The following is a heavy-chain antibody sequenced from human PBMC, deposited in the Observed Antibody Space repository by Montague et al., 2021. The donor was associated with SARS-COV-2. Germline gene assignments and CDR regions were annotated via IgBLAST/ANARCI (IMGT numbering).Heavy chain of an antibody. Sequence: PALVKPTQTLTLTCTFSGFSLNTSGDGVGWVRQPPGKAPEWLALXYWDDDKRYSPSLKSRSTISKDTTKNEVVLTVANMDPVDTATYYCARYGDYGSWFDPWGQGTLVTVSS. CDR2: XYWDDDK. V-gene: IGHV2-5*02. CDR3: ARYGDYGSWFDP. CDR1: GFSLNTSGDG. J-gene: IGHJ5*02. D-gene: IGHD4-17*01.